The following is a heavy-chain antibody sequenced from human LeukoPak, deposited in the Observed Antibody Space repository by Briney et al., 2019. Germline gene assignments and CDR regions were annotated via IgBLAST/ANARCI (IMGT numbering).Heavy chain of an antibody. CDR3: TSTVYDYRFFAN. J-gene: IGHJ4*02. D-gene: IGHD5/OR15-5a*01. V-gene: IGHV3-72*01. CDR1: GFTFSDHY. Sequence: TGGSLRLSCAVSGFTFSDHYMDWVRQAPGEGLEWLGRSRNKGNSYSTEYAASVKGRFTVSRDDSKNSLSLQMNSLETEDTAIYYCTSTVYDYRFFANWGQGTLVTVSS. CDR2: SRNKGNSYST.